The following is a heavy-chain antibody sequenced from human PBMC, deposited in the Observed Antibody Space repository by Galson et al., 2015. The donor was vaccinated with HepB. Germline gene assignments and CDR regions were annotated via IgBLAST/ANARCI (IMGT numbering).Heavy chain of an antibody. J-gene: IGHJ6*03. CDR3: ARDPHPYQAPDYYMDV. V-gene: IGHV1-2*02. D-gene: IGHD2-2*01. Sequence: SVKVSCKASGYTFTGYYMHWVRQAPGQGLEWMGWINPNSGGTNYAQKFQGRVTMTRDVSISTAYMELSRLRSDDTAVYYCARDPHPYQAPDYYMDVWGKGTTVTVSS. CDR2: INPNSGGT. CDR1: GYTFTGYY.